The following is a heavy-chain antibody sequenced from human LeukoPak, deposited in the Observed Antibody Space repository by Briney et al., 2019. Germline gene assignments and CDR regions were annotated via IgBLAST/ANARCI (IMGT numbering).Heavy chain of an antibody. V-gene: IGHV4-34*01. CDR1: GGSFSGYY. D-gene: IGHD5-18*01. CDR3: ARRSGYSYVDY. J-gene: IGHJ4*02. Sequence: PSETLSLTCAVYGGSFSGYYWSWIRQPPGKGLEWIGEINHSGSTNYNPSLESRVTISVDTSKNQFSLKLSSVTAADTAVYYCARRSGYSYVDYWGQGTLVTVSS. CDR2: INHSGST.